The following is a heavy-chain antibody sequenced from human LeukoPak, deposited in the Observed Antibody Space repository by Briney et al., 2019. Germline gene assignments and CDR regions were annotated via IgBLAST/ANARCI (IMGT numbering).Heavy chain of an antibody. J-gene: IGHJ6*03. CDR1: GDSIRSSDYY. D-gene: IGHD3-3*02. Sequence: PSQTLSLTCTVSGDSIRSSDYYWSWIRQHPGTGVEWIGYISYSGSPYYNPSLKSRLTISLDTSKSQFSLRLSSVTAADTAVYYCARDRGTFLLGNYYFYMDVWGKGTTVTVSS. CDR2: ISYSGSP. V-gene: IGHV4-31*03. CDR3: ARDRGTFLLGNYYFYMDV.